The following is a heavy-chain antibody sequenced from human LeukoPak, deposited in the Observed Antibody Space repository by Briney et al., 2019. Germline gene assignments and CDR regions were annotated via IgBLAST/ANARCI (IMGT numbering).Heavy chain of an antibody. Sequence: SVKVSCRASGGTFSSYAISWVRQAPGQGLEWMGGIIPIFGTANYAQKFHGRVTITTDEPTSTAYMELSSLTSEDTAVYYCARGVRTSSWYHFDAFDIWGQGTMVTVSS. J-gene: IGHJ3*02. D-gene: IGHD6-13*01. V-gene: IGHV1-69*05. CDR2: IIPIFGTA. CDR3: ARGVRTSSWYHFDAFDI. CDR1: GGTFSSYA.